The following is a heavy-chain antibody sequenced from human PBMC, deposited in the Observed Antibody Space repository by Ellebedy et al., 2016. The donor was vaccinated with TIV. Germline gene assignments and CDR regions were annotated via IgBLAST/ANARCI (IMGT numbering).Heavy chain of an antibody. D-gene: IGHD5-18*01. Sequence: PGGSLRLSCVVSGFTFEDFAFHWVRQAPGKGLEWVSGINWSGSTFGHADSVKGRFTIPRDNAKNTLYLQMDSLRVDDMALYFCARSRGFSYGNDAFDLWGQGTVVIVSS. J-gene: IGHJ3*01. CDR3: ARSRGFSYGNDAFDL. CDR2: INWSGSTF. CDR1: GFTFEDFA. V-gene: IGHV3-9*03.